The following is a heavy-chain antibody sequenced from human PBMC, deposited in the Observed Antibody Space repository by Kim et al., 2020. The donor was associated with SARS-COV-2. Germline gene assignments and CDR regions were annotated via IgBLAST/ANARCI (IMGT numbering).Heavy chain of an antibody. CDR2: VKSKGSGWTT. V-gene: IGHV3-15*05. J-gene: IGHJ4*02. D-gene: IGHD3-16*01. Sequence: GGSLRLSCAASGFPFNHAWMNWVRQAPGKGLEWVGRVKSKGSGWTTDYATPVKGRFTITRDDSKNMLYLQMISLKNDDTAVYYCVGEAPESAFDKWGQG. CDR1: GFPFNHAW. CDR3: VGEAPESAFDK.